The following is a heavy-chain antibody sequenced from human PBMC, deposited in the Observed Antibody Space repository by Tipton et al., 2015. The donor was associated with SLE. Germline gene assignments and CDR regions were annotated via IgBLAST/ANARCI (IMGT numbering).Heavy chain of an antibody. D-gene: IGHD1-14*01. J-gene: IGHJ3*02. CDR1: GGPLNNDGDY. V-gene: IGHV4-31*03. CDR3: ATITLYSPAPFDI. Sequence: LRLSCSVSGGPLNNDGDYWSWIRQYPGKNLEWIGYISYSGSTYYTHYTPSLKSRVTMSIDTSQNQFSLELNSVTAADTAVYYCATITLYSPAPFDIWGQGTLATVSS. CDR2: ISYSGST.